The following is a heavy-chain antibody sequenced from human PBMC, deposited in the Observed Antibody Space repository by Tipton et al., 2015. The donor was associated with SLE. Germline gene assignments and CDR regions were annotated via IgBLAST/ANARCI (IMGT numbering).Heavy chain of an antibody. V-gene: IGHV4-59*11. CDR2: IYYSGST. D-gene: IGHD5-18*01. CDR3: ARGYSYGWNY. CDR1: GGSISSHY. J-gene: IGHJ4*02. Sequence: TLSLTCTVSGGSISSHYWSWIRQPPGKGLEWIGYIYYSGSTNYNPSLKSRVTISVDTSKNQFSLKLSSVTAADTAVYYCARGYSYGWNYWGQGTLVTVSS.